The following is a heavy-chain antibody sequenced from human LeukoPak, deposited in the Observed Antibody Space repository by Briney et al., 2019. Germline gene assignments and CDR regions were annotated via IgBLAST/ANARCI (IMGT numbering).Heavy chain of an antibody. J-gene: IGHJ3*02. V-gene: IGHV1-18*04. CDR1: GYTFTGYY. CDR2: ISAYNGNT. D-gene: IGHD1-7*01. Sequence: ASVKVSCKASGYTFTGYYMHWVRQAPGQGLEWMGWISAYNGNTNYAQKLQGRVTMTTDTSTSTAYMELRSLRSDDTAVYYCARGSVELRDAFDIWGQGTMVTVSS. CDR3: ARGSVELRDAFDI.